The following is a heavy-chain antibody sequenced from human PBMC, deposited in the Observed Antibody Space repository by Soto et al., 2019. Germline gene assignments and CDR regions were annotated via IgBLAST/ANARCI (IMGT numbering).Heavy chain of an antibody. D-gene: IGHD6-6*01. J-gene: IGHJ5*02. CDR3: ATHSSSSVWNWFDP. CDR2: FDPEDGET. Sequence: QVQLVQSGAEVKKPGASVKVSCKVSGYTLTELSMHWVRQAPGKVLEWMGGFDPEDGETIYAQKFQGRVTMTEDTSTDTAYMELSSLRSEDTAVYSCATHSSSSVWNWFDPWCQGTLVTVSS. CDR1: GYTLTELS. V-gene: IGHV1-24*01.